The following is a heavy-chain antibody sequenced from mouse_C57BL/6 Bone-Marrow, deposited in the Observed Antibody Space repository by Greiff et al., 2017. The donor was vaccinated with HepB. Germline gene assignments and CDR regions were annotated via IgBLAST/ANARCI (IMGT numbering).Heavy chain of an antibody. CDR2: IYPRSGNT. CDR1: GYTFTSYG. V-gene: IGHV1-81*01. Sequence: QVQLKESGAELARPGASVKLSCKASGYTFTSYGISWVKQRTGQGLEWIGEIYPRSGNTYYNEKFKGKATLTADKSSSTAYMELRSLTSEDSAVYFCANRYDYGEDYWGQGTTLTVSS. D-gene: IGHD2-4*01. J-gene: IGHJ2*01. CDR3: ANRYDYGEDY.